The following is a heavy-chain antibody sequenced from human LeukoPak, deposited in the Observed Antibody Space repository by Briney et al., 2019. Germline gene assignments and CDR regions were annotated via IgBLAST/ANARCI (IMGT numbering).Heavy chain of an antibody. Sequence: LETLSLTCAVYGGSFSGYYWSWIRQPPGKGLEWIGEINHSGSTNYNPSLKSRVAISVDTSKNQFSLKLSSVTAADTAVYYCALFWDGSGSFRDYWGQGTLVTVSS. CDR3: ALFWDGSGSFRDY. D-gene: IGHD3-10*01. J-gene: IGHJ4*02. CDR2: INHSGST. CDR1: GGSFSGYY. V-gene: IGHV4-34*01.